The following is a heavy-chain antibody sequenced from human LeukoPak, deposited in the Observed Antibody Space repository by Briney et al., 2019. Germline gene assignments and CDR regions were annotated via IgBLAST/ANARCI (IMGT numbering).Heavy chain of an antibody. D-gene: IGHD6-19*01. J-gene: IGHJ4*02. CDR2: IRYDGSNK. Sequence: PGGSLRLSRAASGFTFSSYGMHWVRQAPGKGLEWVAFIRYDGSNKYYADSVKGRFTISRDNSKNTLYLQMNSLRAEDTALYYCAKDMGRAVAGSLDYWGQGTLVTVAS. V-gene: IGHV3-30*02. CDR1: GFTFSSYG. CDR3: AKDMGRAVAGSLDY.